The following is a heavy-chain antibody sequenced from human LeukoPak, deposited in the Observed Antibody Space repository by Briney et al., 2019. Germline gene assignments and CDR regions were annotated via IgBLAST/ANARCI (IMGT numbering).Heavy chain of an antibody. CDR1: GGSISSGDYY. CDR2: IYYSGST. J-gene: IGHJ4*02. CDR3: ARGGDMLNFDY. D-gene: IGHD2-8*01. Sequence: SETLSLTCTFSGGSISSGDYYWSWIRQPPGKGLEWIGYIYYSGSTYYNPSLKSRVTISVDTSKNQFSLKLSSVTAADTAVYHCARGGDMLNFDYWGQGTLVTVSS. V-gene: IGHV4-30-4*01.